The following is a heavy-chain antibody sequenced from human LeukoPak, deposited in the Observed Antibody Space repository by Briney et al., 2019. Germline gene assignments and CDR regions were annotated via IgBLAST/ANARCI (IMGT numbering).Heavy chain of an antibody. CDR1: GFTFSSND. CDR2: ISGTDGSR. D-gene: IGHD4-11*01. V-gene: IGHV3-23*01. CDR3: AKKYSNSWPAFDY. Sequence: GGSLRLSCAAPGFTFSSNDMSWVRQAPGKGLEWVSGISGTDGSRSYADSVKGRFTISRDNSKNTLFLQMSSLRAEDTAVYYCAKKYSNSWPAFDYWGQGTLVTVSS. J-gene: IGHJ4*02.